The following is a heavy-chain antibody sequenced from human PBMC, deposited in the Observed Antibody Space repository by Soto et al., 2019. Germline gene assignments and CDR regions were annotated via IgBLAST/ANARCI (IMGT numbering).Heavy chain of an antibody. J-gene: IGHJ4*02. D-gene: IGHD1-26*01. Sequence: QVQLVQSGAEVKKPGSSVKVSCKASGGTLSTYAFSWVRQAPGQGLEWMGGIIPILGTTNYTQKFQGRVTITADESTSTGYMVLSTLSSDDTAVYYCATTPRIAGGIPFDYWGQGTLVTVSS. V-gene: IGHV1-69*01. CDR3: ATTPRIAGGIPFDY. CDR2: IIPILGTT. CDR1: GGTLSTYA.